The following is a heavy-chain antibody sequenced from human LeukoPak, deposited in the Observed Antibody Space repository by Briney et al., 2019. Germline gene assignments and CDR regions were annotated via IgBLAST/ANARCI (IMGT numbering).Heavy chain of an antibody. CDR2: IFSGGST. D-gene: IGHD3-16*01. Sequence: GGSLRLSYAASGFTLRSNYMNWVRQAPGKGLEWVSVIFSGGSTYYADSLKGRFTISRDNSKNTLYLQMNSLTAEDTAVYYCAREGGGAAFGYWGQGTPVTVSS. CDR1: GFTLRSNY. V-gene: IGHV3-66*02. CDR3: AREGGGAAFGY. J-gene: IGHJ4*02.